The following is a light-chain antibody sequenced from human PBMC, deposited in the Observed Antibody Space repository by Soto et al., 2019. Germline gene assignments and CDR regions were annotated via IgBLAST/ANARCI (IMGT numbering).Light chain of an antibody. CDR3: QQYGSSPFT. J-gene: IGKJ3*01. CDR1: QSVSNNY. V-gene: IGKV3-20*01. Sequence: ENVLTQSPGTLSLSPGERATLSCRAGQSVSNNYLAWYQQKPGQVPSLLIFGASSRATGIPDRFSCSGSGKDFTLTIGRLEPEDSAGYYCQQYGSSPFTCGRGTKVQIK. CDR2: GAS.